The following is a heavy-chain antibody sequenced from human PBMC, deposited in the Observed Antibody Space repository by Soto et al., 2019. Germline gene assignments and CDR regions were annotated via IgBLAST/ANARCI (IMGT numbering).Heavy chain of an antibody. V-gene: IGHV4-34*01. J-gene: IGHJ6*03. CDR3: ARGQRHYDILTGYYYYYMDV. Sequence: SETLSLTCAVYGGSFSGYYWSWIRQPPGKGLEWIGEINHSGSTNYNPSLKSRVTISVDTSKNQFSLKLSSVTAADTAVYYCARGQRHYDILTGYYYYYMDVWGKGTTVTVSS. D-gene: IGHD3-9*01. CDR2: INHSGST. CDR1: GGSFSGYY.